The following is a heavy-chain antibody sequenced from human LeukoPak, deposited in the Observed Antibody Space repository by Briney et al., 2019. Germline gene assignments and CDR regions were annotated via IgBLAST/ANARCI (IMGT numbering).Heavy chain of an antibody. D-gene: IGHD3-10*01. J-gene: IGHJ5*02. V-gene: IGHV4-34*01. CDR3: ARDRAITMVRGVISP. Sequence: SETLSLTCAVYGGSFSGSYWSWIRQPPGKGLEWIGEINHSGSTNYNPSLKSRVTISVDTSKNQFSLKLSSVTAADTAVYYCARDRAITMVRGVISPWGQGTLVTVSS. CDR1: GGSFSGSY. CDR2: INHSGST.